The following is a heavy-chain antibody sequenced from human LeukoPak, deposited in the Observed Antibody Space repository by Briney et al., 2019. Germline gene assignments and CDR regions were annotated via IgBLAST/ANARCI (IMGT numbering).Heavy chain of an antibody. CDR2: TNDTGTNI. D-gene: IGHD1-26*01. J-gene: IGHJ4*02. CDR3: ARDYSGTYEFDF. CDR1: GFTFRDYY. V-gene: IGHV3-11*01. Sequence: GGSLRLSCAASGFTFRDYYMSWIRQAPGKGLEWVSYTNDTGTNIYYADSVKGRFTLSRDNAKNSLYLQMNSLRVGDTAVYYCARDYSGTYEFDFWGQGTLVTVSS.